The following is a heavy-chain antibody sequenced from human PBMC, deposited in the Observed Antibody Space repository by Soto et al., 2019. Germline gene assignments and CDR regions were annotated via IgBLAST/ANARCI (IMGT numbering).Heavy chain of an antibody. CDR2: ISGSGGST. J-gene: IGHJ6*02. D-gene: IGHD3-3*01. V-gene: IGHV3-23*01. Sequence: GGSLRHSCAASGFTFSSYAMSWVRQAPGKGLEWVSAISGSGGSTYYADSVRGRFTISRDNSKNTLYLQMNSLRAEDTAVYYCAKEVLRFLEWFAGMDVWGQGTTVTVSS. CDR1: GFTFSSYA. CDR3: AKEVLRFLEWFAGMDV.